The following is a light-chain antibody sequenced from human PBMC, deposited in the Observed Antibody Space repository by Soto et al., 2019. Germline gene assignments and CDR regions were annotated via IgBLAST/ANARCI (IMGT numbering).Light chain of an antibody. V-gene: IGKV3-20*01. Sequence: EIVLTQSPGTLSFSPGERATVSCRASQSVSGRYLAWYQQKPGQAPRLVIYGASIRATGIPDRFSGSGSGTDFTLTISSLQPEDFATYYCQQSYSTPRTFGQWTKVDIK. CDR2: GAS. CDR1: QSVSGRY. CDR3: QQSYSTPRT. J-gene: IGKJ1*01.